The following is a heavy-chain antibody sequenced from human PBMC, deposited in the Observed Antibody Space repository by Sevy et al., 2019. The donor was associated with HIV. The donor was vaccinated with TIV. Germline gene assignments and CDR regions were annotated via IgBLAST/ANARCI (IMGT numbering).Heavy chain of an antibody. CDR3: ARDLPSAVTDPFYYYGLAV. V-gene: IGHV3-30*04. CDR1: GFNFSIYV. J-gene: IGHJ6*02. D-gene: IGHD2-21*02. Sequence: GGSLRLSCAASGFNFSIYVIHWVRQAPGKGLEWVAVISSDGTKEYYADSVKGRFTISRDNSKNTMYLQMNSLRVEDTAVYYCARDLPSAVTDPFYYYGLAVWGQGTTVTVSS. CDR2: ISSDGTKE.